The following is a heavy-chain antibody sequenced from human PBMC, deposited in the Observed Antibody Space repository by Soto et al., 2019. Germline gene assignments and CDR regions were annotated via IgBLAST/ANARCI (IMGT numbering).Heavy chain of an antibody. CDR3: ARAALSMVRGVINSPGMDV. J-gene: IGHJ6*02. CDR1: GGSVSSGSYY. V-gene: IGHV4-61*01. D-gene: IGHD3-10*01. Sequence: PSETLSLTCTVSGGSVSSGSYYWSWIRQPPGKGLEWIGYIYYSGSTNYNLSLKSRVTISVDTSKNQFSLKLSSVTAADTAVYYCARAALSMVRGVINSPGMDVCGQGTTVTVSS. CDR2: IYYSGST.